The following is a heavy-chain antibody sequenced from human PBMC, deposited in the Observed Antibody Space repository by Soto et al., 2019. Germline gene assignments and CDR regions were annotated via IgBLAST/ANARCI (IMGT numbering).Heavy chain of an antibody. CDR1: GFSFSINGVA. D-gene: IGHD3-10*01. J-gene: IGHJ4*02. V-gene: IGHV2-5*02. CDR3: AHKRDVSRGFKY. Sequence: QITLKESGPTLVKPTQTLTLTCTFSGFSFSINGVAVGWIRQPPGQALEWLALIYWDDDQRYNPSLKNRLTITKDTSRKQVVLTTTNMDPVDTATYYCAHKRDVSRGFKYWGQGTLVTVSS. CDR2: IYWDDDQ.